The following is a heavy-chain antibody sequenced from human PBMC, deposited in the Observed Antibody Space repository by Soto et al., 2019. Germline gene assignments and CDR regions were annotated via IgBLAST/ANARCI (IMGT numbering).Heavy chain of an antibody. Sequence: PGGSLRLSCAASGFTFSSYAMHWVRQAPGKGLEWVAVISYDGSNKYYADSVKGRFTISRDNSKNTLYLQMNSLRAEDTAVYYCARDPINYSSSLNWFDPWGQGTLVTVSS. CDR1: GFTFSSYA. CDR2: ISYDGSNK. D-gene: IGHD6-13*01. CDR3: ARDPINYSSSLNWFDP. V-gene: IGHV3-30-3*01. J-gene: IGHJ5*02.